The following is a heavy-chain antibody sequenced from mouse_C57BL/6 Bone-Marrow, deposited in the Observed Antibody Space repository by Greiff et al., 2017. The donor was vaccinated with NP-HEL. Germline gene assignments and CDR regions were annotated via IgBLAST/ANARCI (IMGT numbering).Heavy chain of an antibody. V-gene: IGHV1-15*01. CDR1: GYTFTDYE. D-gene: IGHD4-1*01. CDR2: IDPETGGT. J-gene: IGHJ2*01. CDR3: TRLDWDFDY. Sequence: VQRVESGAELVRPGASVTLSCKASGYTFTDYEMHWVKQTPVHGLEWIGAIDPETGGTAYNQKFKGKAILTADKSSSTAYMELRSLTSEDSAVYYCTRLDWDFDYWGQGTTLTVSS.